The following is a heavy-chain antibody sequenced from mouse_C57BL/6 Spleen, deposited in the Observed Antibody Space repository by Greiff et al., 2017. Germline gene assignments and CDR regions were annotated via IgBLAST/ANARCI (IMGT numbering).Heavy chain of an antibody. Sequence: VQLQQSGAELVRPGASVTLSCKASGYKFTDYEMHWVKQTPVHGLEWIGAIDPETGGTAFNQKFKGKAILTADKSSSTAYMELRSLTSEDSAVYYCTRYYYGWGQGTTLTVST. CDR1: GYKFTDYE. CDR3: TRYYYG. CDR2: IDPETGGT. D-gene: IGHD1-1*01. J-gene: IGHJ2*01. V-gene: IGHV1-15*01.